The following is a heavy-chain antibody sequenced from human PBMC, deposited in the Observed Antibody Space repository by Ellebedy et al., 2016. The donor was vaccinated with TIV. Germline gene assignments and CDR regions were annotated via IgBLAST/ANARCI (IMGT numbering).Heavy chain of an antibody. V-gene: IGHV4-59*01. CDR2: IYYIGIT. CDR3: AAYYGGRFDY. CDR1: GGSISTFY. D-gene: IGHD4-23*01. Sequence: MPSETLSLTCNVSGGSISTFYWSWIRQPPGKGLEFIGYIYYIGITYYNPSLESRVAISIDTSENQFSLRLSSVTAADTAVYYCAAYYGGRFDYWGQGTLVTVSS. J-gene: IGHJ4*02.